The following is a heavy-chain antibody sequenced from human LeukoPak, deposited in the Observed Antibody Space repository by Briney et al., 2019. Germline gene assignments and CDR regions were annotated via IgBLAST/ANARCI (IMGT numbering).Heavy chain of an antibody. CDR1: GGSISSYY. Sequence: PSETLSLTCTVSGGSISSYYWSWIRQPAGKGLEWIGRIYTNGSTNYNPSLKSRVTISIDTSKNQFSLKLNSVTAADTAVYYCARDRGYSYAFDYWGQGTLVTVSS. CDR3: ARDRGYSYAFDY. D-gene: IGHD5-18*01. CDR2: IYTNGST. J-gene: IGHJ4*02. V-gene: IGHV4-4*07.